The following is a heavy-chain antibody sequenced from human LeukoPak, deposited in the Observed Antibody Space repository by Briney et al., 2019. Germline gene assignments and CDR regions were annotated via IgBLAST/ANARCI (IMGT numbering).Heavy chain of an antibody. CDR3: ARVGSGTTRDY. D-gene: IGHD1/OR15-1a*01. V-gene: IGHV3-74*01. CDR1: GFTFSSYW. CDR2: INTDGSST. J-gene: IGHJ4*02. Sequence: GGSLRLSCAASGFTFSSYWMHWVRQAPGKGLVWVSRINTDGSSTSYADSVKGRFTISRDNAKNTLFLQMNSLRAEDTAVYYCARVGSGTTRDYWGQGTLVTVSS.